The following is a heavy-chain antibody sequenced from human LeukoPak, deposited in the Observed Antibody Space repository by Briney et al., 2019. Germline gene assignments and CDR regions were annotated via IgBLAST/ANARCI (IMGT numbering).Heavy chain of an antibody. CDR3: ARVVVPAAMGYYYMDV. D-gene: IGHD2-2*01. Sequence: GGSLRLSCAASGFTFSSYGMHWVRQAPGKGLEWVAFIRYDGSNKYYADSVKGRFTISRDNSKNTLYLQMNSLRAEDTAVYYCARVVVPAAMGYYYMDVWGKGTTVTVSS. J-gene: IGHJ6*03. CDR1: GFTFSSYG. V-gene: IGHV3-30*02. CDR2: IRYDGSNK.